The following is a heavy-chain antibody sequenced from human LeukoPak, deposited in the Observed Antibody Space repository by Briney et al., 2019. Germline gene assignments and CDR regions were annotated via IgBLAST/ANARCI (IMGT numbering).Heavy chain of an antibody. V-gene: IGHV3-30*18. J-gene: IGHJ4*02. Sequence: PGRSLRLSCGGSGFTFSSYGMHWVRQAPGKGLEWVAVISYDGSNKYYADSVKGRFTISRDNSKNTLYLQMNSLRAEDTAVYYCAKIRDYRTFFDYWGQGTLVTVSS. D-gene: IGHD4-11*01. CDR3: AKIRDYRTFFDY. CDR2: ISYDGSNK. CDR1: GFTFSSYG.